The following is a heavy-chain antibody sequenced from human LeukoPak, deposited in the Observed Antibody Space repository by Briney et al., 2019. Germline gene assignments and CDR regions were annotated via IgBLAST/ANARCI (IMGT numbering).Heavy chain of an antibody. Sequence: GGSISSYYWSWIRQPAGKGLEWIGRIYTSGSTNYNPSLKSRVTMSVDTSKNQFSLKLSSVTAADTAVYYCAREWGITGTPQQKYYYYYYGMDVWGQGTTVTVSS. J-gene: IGHJ6*02. D-gene: IGHD1-7*01. CDR3: AREWGITGTPQQKYYYYYYGMDV. CDR1: GGSISSYY. CDR2: IYTSGST. V-gene: IGHV4-4*07.